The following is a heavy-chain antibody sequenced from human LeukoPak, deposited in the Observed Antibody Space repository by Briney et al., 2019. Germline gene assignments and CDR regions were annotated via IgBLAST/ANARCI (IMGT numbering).Heavy chain of an antibody. CDR3: ARHSAQSSTNDAFDI. D-gene: IGHD6-13*01. Sequence: PSETLSLTCTVSGGSISSYYWSWIRQPPGKGLEWIGYIYDRESINYNPSLESRVTISVDTSKNQFSLELSSVTAADTALFYCARHSAQSSTNDAFDIWGQGTMVTVSS. V-gene: IGHV4-59*01. CDR1: GGSISSYY. J-gene: IGHJ3*02. CDR2: IYDRESI.